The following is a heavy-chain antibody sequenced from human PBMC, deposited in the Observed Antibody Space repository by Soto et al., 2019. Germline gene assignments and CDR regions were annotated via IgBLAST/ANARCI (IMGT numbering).Heavy chain of an antibody. CDR3: ATTTIISGRESPFDY. CDR1: GGSISSGGYY. J-gene: IGHJ4*02. Sequence: SETLSLTCTVSGGSISSGGYYWSWIRQHPGKGLEWIGYIYYSGSTNYNPSLKSRVTMSVDTSNNQFSLELSSVTAADTAMYYCATTTIISGRESPFDYWGQGTQVTVS. V-gene: IGHV4-61*08. CDR2: IYYSGST. D-gene: IGHD5-12*01.